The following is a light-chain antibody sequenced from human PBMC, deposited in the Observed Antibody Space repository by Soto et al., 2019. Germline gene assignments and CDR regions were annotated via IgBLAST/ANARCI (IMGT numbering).Light chain of an antibody. Sequence: MVLTQSPGTLSLSPGERVTLSCRASQSVCSRCLAWYQQKPGQSPRLLIYGASSRATGIPDRFSGSGSGTDFTLTISRLEPEDFAVYYCQHYGTTPWTFGQGTKVGIK. J-gene: IGKJ1*01. CDR2: GAS. CDR1: QSVCSRC. V-gene: IGKV3-20*01. CDR3: QHYGTTPWT.